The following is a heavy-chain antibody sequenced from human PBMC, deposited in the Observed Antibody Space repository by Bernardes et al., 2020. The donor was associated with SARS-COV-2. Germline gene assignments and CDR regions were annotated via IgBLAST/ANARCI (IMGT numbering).Heavy chain of an antibody. CDR2: ISYEGSRK. Sequence: GGSLRLSCAASGFSFNNYGMHWVRQAPGKGLEWVAFISYEGSRKYYLDSLKGRFTVSRDYSKDTLYLQMNSLREDDTAVDYCVKRRAIFELWARSLDYWGLGTLVTVSA. CDR1: GFSFNNYG. J-gene: IGHJ4*02. CDR3: VKRRAIFELWARSLDY. D-gene: IGHD3-9*01. V-gene: IGHV3-30*18.